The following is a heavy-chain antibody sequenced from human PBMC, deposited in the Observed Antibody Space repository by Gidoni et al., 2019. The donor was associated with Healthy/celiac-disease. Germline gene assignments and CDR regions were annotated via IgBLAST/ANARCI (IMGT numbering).Heavy chain of an antibody. J-gene: IGHJ3*02. CDR1: GGTFSRYA. D-gene: IGHD2-2*01. CDR3: ASAFQVPAAPPDAFDI. Sequence: GGTFSRYAISWVRQAPGQGLEWMGGIIPIFGTANYAQKFQGRVTITADESTSTAYMELSSLRSEDTAVYYCASAFQVPAAPPDAFDIWGQGTMVTVSS. V-gene: IGHV1-69*01. CDR2: IIPIFGTA.